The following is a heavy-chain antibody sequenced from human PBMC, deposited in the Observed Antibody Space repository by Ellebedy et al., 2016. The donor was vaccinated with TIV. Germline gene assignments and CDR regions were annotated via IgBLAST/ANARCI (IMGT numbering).Heavy chain of an antibody. V-gene: IGHV3-72*01. J-gene: IGHJ4*02. Sequence: PGGSLRLSCAASGFTFSDYYMDWVRQAPGKGLEWVGFIRSKAYGGTTEYAASVKGRFSISRDDSRNSLYLHMNSLKTKDTAVYYCARDGILTSYYFDYWGQGTLVTVSS. CDR1: GFTFSDYY. CDR2: IRSKAYGGTT. D-gene: IGHD3-9*01. CDR3: ARDGILTSYYFDY.